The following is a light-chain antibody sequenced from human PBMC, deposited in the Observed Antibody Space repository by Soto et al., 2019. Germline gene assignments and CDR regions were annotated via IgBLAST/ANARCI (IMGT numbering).Light chain of an antibody. CDR2: DAS. J-gene: IGKJ1*01. V-gene: IGKV1-5*01. CDR3: QQYESYSPWT. Sequence: DIQMTQSPSALSASVGDRATITCRASQSISSWLAWYQQEPGKAPKLLIYDASTLQSGVPSRYSGSGSGTEFTLTISNLQPDDFATYYCQQYESYSPWTSGQGTKVDIK. CDR1: QSISSW.